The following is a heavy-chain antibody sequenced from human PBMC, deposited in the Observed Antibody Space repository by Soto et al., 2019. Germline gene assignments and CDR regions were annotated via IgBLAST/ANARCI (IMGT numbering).Heavy chain of an antibody. V-gene: IGHV4-59*08. CDR3: PRLGGWSVDY. Sequence: QVQLQESGPGLVKPSETLSLTCTVSGGSISSYYWSWIRQPPGKGLEWIGYIYYSGSTNYNPSLKSRVTTSVHPSKNQSSLSLSSLTAADTAVYSCPRLGGWSVDYWGQGTLVPVSS. D-gene: IGHD3-16*01. CDR1: GGSISSYY. CDR2: IYYSGST. J-gene: IGHJ4*02.